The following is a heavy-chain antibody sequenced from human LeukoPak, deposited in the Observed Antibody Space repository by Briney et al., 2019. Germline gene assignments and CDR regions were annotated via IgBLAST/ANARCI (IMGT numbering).Heavy chain of an antibody. J-gene: IGHJ6*03. CDR1: GFTFSNYS. Sequence: GGSLRLSCAASGFTFSNYSMHWVRQAPGKGLEWVAIIWYDGSNKYYADSVKGRFTISRDKSKNTLYLQMNSLRAEDTAVYYCAKTGYSSGWASYYYMDVWGKGTTVTVSS. D-gene: IGHD6-19*01. V-gene: IGHV3-30*02. CDR2: IWYDGSNK. CDR3: AKTGYSSGWASYYYMDV.